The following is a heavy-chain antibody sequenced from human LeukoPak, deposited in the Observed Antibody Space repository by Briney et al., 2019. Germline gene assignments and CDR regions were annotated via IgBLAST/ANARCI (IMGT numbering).Heavy chain of an antibody. J-gene: IGHJ4*02. CDR1: GFTVSSNY. Sequence: GGSLRLSCAASGFTVSSNYMSWVRQAPGKGLEWVSVIYSGGSTYYADSVKGRFTISRDNSKNTLYLQMGSLRAEDMAVYYCARGRLVVRGVVDYWGQGTLVTVSS. V-gene: IGHV3-53*05. CDR3: ARGRLVVRGVVDY. CDR2: IYSGGST. D-gene: IGHD3-10*01.